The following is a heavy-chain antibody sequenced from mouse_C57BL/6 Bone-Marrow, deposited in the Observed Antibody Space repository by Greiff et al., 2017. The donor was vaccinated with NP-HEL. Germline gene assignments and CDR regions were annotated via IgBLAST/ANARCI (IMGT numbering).Heavy chain of an antibody. CDR3: AIYSNYGWFAY. J-gene: IGHJ3*01. CDR2: IWSGGGT. D-gene: IGHD2-5*01. V-gene: IGHV2-4*01. Sequence: VQRVESGPGLVQPSQSLSITCTVSGFSLTSYGVHWVRQPPGKGLEWLGVIWSGGGTDYNAAFISRLSISKDNSKSQVFFKMNSLQADDTAIYYCAIYSNYGWFAYWGQGTLVTVSA. CDR1: GFSLTSYG.